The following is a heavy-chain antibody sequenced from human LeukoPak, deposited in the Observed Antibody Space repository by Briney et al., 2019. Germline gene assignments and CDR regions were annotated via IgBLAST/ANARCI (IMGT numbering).Heavy chain of an antibody. CDR2: ILYSGTT. CDR3: ARVVVYYSSGKGAPGY. V-gene: IGHV4-39*07. J-gene: IGHJ4*02. Sequence: PSETLSLTCTVSGGSISSTDYSWGWIRQPPGKGLEWIGNILYSGTTYYNPSLKSRLTISVDTSKNQFSLKLSPVTAADTAVYYCARVVVYYSSGKGAPGYWGQGTLVTVSS. CDR1: GGSISSTDYS. D-gene: IGHD3-10*01.